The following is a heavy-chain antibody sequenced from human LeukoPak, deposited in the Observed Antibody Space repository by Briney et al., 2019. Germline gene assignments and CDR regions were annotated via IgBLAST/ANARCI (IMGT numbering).Heavy chain of an antibody. CDR3: ARDKNDYVWGSYRYDY. V-gene: IGHV3-21*01. CDR2: ISSSSSYI. CDR1: GFTFSSYA. Sequence: PGGSLRLSCAASGFTFSSYAMNWVRQAPGKGLEWVSSISSSSSYIYYADSVKGRFTISRDNAKNSLYLQMNSLRAEDTAVYYCARDKNDYVWGSYRYDYWGQGTLVTVSS. D-gene: IGHD3-16*02. J-gene: IGHJ4*02.